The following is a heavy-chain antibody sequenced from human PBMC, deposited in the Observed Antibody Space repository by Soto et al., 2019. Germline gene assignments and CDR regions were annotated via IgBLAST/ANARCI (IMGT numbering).Heavy chain of an antibody. V-gene: IGHV4-59*01. CDR3: ARDRSTYAGGGTGEVKENWFDP. CDR2: AYYSGST. Sequence: SETLSLTCIVSGGSISHYYWSWIRQSPGKGLEWIGYAYYSGSTDYNPSLKSRVTMSVDTSKNQVSLKLNSVTTADTAVYYCARDRSTYAGGGTGEVKENWFDPWGPGTLVTVSS. D-gene: IGHD2-2*01. J-gene: IGHJ5*02. CDR1: GGSISHYY.